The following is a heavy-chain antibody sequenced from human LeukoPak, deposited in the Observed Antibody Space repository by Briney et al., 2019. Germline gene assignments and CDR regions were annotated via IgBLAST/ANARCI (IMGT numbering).Heavy chain of an antibody. CDR1: GGTFSSYG. V-gene: IGHV1-69*13. CDR3: ARSPKFIVVVPAAIHNYFDY. Sequence: ASVKVSYKASGGTFSSYGISWVRQAPGQGLEWMGGIIPIFGTANYAQKFQGRVTITADESTSTAYMELSSLRSEDTAVYYCARSPKFIVVVPAAIHNYFDYWGQGTLVTVSS. J-gene: IGHJ4*02. D-gene: IGHD2-2*01. CDR2: IIPIFGTA.